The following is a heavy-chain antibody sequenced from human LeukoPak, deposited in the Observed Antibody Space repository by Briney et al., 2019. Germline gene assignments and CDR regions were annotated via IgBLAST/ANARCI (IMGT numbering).Heavy chain of an antibody. CDR3: ARDEGYCSSTSCYRPFDY. CDR1: GYTFTSYG. CDR2: ISAYNGNT. D-gene: IGHD2-2*02. Sequence: ASVKVSCKASGYTFTSYGISWVRQAPGQGLEWMGWISAYNGNTNYAQKLQGRVIMTTDTSTSTAYMELRSLGSDDTAVYYCARDEGYCSSTSCYRPFDYWGQGTLVPVSS. V-gene: IGHV1-18*01. J-gene: IGHJ4*02.